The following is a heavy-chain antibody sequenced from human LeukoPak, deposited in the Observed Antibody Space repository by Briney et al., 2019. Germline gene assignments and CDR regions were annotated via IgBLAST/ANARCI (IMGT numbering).Heavy chain of an antibody. D-gene: IGHD6-19*01. J-gene: IGHJ4*02. CDR2: ISWNSGSI. CDR3: AKDNRRHYTSGPNPDSLH. CDR1: GFIFNNYA. V-gene: IGHV3-9*01. Sequence: GGSLRLSCAGSGFIFNNYAMHWVRQPPGKGLEWVSGISWNSGSIDYADSVRGRFTISRDNAKNSLYLQMNSLRVEDTAFYYCAKDNRRHYTSGPNPDSLHWGQGALVTVSS.